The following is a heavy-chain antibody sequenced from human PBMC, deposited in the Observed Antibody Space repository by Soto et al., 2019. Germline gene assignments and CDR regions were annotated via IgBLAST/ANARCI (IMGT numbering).Heavy chain of an antibody. V-gene: IGHV1-8*01. Sequence: QVQLVQSGAEVKKPGASVKVSCKASGYTFTSYDINWVRQATGQGLEWMGWMNPNSGNTGYAQKFQGRVTMTRNTSISTAYMELSSLRSEDTAVYYCARSRRGRGGNYSYYGMDVWGQGTTVTVSS. CDR2: MNPNSGNT. CDR3: ARSRRGRGGNYSYYGMDV. CDR1: GYTFTSYD. J-gene: IGHJ6*02. D-gene: IGHD3-16*01.